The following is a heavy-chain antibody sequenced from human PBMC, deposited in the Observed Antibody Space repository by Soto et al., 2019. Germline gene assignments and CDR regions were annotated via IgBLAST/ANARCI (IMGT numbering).Heavy chain of an antibody. V-gene: IGHV1-3*01. D-gene: IGHD3-10*01. J-gene: IGHJ6*02. Sequence: ASVKVSCKDSGYTLTSYAMHWVRQAHGQRLEWMGWINAGNGNTKYSQKFQGRVTITRDTSASTAYMELSSLRSEDTAVYYCARVALWFGEIYYYYGMDVWGQGTTVTVSS. CDR1: GYTLTSYA. CDR3: ARVALWFGEIYYYYGMDV. CDR2: INAGNGNT.